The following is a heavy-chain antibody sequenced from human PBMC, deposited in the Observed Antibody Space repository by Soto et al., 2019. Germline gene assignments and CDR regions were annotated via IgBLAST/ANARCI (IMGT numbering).Heavy chain of an antibody. Sequence: ASVKVSCKASGYTFTSYYMHWVRQAPGQGLEWMGIINPSGGSTSYAQKFQGRVTMTRDTSTSTVYMELSSLRSEDTAVYYCARDSYTIFGVAYYYYGMDVWGQGTTVTVSS. CDR2: INPSGGST. J-gene: IGHJ6*02. D-gene: IGHD3-3*01. CDR1: GYTFTSYY. V-gene: IGHV1-46*01. CDR3: ARDSYTIFGVAYYYYGMDV.